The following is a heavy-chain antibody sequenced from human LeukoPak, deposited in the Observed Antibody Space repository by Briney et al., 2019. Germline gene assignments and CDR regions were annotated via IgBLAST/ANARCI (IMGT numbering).Heavy chain of an antibody. CDR3: AKEPLGYCSGGSCHNWFDP. J-gene: IGHJ5*02. V-gene: IGHV3-23*01. CDR1: GFTFSSCA. Sequence: GGSLRLSCAASGFTFSSCAMSWVRQAPGKGLEWVSAISGSGGSTYYADSVKGRFTISRDNSKNTLYLQMNSLRAEDTAVYYCAKEPLGYCSGGSCHNWFDPWGQGTLVTVSS. CDR2: ISGSGGST. D-gene: IGHD2-15*01.